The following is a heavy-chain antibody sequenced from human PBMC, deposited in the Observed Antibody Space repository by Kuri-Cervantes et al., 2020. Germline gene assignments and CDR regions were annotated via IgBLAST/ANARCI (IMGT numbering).Heavy chain of an antibody. D-gene: IGHD3-10*01. CDR1: GYTFTYRY. J-gene: IGHJ6*03. CDR3: ARGSAVVRGVVARPIYYMDV. V-gene: IGHV1-45*02. CDR2: ITPFNGNT. Sequence: SVKVSCKPSGYTFTYRYLHWVRQAPGQALEWMGWITPFNGNTNYAQKFQGRVTITRDTSATTAYMELSSLRSEDTAVYYCARGSAVVRGVVARPIYYMDVWGKGTTVTVSS.